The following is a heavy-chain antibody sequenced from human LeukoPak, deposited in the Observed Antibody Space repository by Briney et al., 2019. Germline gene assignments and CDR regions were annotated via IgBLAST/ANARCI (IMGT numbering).Heavy chain of an antibody. D-gene: IGHD4-23*01. CDR3: ARSWYGGNIFDY. Sequence: KVSCKASGGTFSSYAISWVRQAPGQGLEWMGGIIPILGTANYAQKFQGRVTITTDESTSTAYMELSSLRSEDTAVYYCARSWYGGNIFDYWGQGTLVTVSS. J-gene: IGHJ4*02. CDR2: IIPILGTA. V-gene: IGHV1-69*05. CDR1: GGTFSSYA.